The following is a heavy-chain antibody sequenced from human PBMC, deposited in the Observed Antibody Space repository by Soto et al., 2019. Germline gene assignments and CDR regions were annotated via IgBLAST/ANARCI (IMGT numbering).Heavy chain of an antibody. CDR3: ATDRYLGDTYYFDY. CDR2: FDPEDGET. D-gene: IGHD3-16*01. J-gene: IGHJ4*02. CDR1: GYTLTXLS. Sequence: ASVKVSCKGAGYTLTXLSMHWGRQAPGKGLEWMGGFDPEDGETIYAQKFQGRVTMTEDTSTDTAYMELSSLRSEDTAVYYCATDRYLGDTYYFDYWGQGTLVTVSS. V-gene: IGHV1-24*01.